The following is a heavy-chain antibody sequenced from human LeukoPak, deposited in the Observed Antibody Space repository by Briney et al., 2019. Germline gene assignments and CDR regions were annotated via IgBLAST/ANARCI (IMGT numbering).Heavy chain of an antibody. V-gene: IGHV3-7*01. CDR1: GFTFSSYW. CDR3: ATAYCSSTSCIKGDAFDI. Sequence: PGGSLRLSCAASGFTFSSYWMSWVRQAPGKGLEWVANIKQDGSEKYYVDSVKGRFTISRDNAKNSLYLQMNSLRAEDTAVYYCATAYCSSTSCIKGDAFDIWGQGTMVTVSS. CDR2: IKQDGSEK. D-gene: IGHD2-2*01. J-gene: IGHJ3*02.